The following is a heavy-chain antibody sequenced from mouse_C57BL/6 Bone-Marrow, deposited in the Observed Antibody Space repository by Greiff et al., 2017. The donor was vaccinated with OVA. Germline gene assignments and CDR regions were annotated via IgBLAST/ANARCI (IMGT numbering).Heavy chain of an antibody. Sequence: QVQLKQSGPGLVAPSQSLSITCTVSGFSLTSYGVDWVRQSPGKGLEWLGVIWGVGSTNYNSALKSRLSISKDNSKSQVFLKMNSLQTDDTAMYYCAREDYERAYAMDYWGQGTSVTVSS. D-gene: IGHD2-4*01. CDR3: AREDYERAYAMDY. CDR2: IWGVGST. CDR1: GFSLTSYG. J-gene: IGHJ4*01. V-gene: IGHV2-6*01.